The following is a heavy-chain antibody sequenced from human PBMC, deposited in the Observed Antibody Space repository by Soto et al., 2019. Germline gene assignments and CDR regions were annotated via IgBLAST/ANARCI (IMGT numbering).Heavy chain of an antibody. CDR2: IHHSGTT. D-gene: IGHD3-9*01. CDR3: ARDLLVFDTSGFHF. Sequence: QVLLQESGPGLVKASQTLSLDCTVSGDPIGSGDFYWTWIRQTPERGLEWIGNIHHSGTTSYNPSLGNRISISMDTSRNVFSLRLTSVGVADAAVYFCARDLLVFDTSGFHFWGRGILVSV. CDR1: GDPIGSGDFY. V-gene: IGHV4-30-4*01. J-gene: IGHJ4*01.